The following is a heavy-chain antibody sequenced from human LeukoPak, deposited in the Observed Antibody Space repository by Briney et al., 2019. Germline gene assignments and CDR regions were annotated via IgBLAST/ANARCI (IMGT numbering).Heavy chain of an antibody. J-gene: IGHJ4*02. CDR1: GGSISSYQ. CDR2: IYYSGSA. CDR3: AKLLNDYGDYYFDY. D-gene: IGHD4-17*01. Sequence: SETLSLTSTVSGGSISSYQWSWIRQPPGKGLEWIGNIYYSGSANYNPSLQSRVIISVDTSKNQFSLNLSPVLAADTAVYYCAKLLNDYGDYYFDYWGQGALVTVSS. V-gene: IGHV4-59*01.